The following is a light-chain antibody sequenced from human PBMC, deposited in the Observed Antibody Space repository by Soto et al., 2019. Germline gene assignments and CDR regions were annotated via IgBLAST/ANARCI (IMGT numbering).Light chain of an antibody. CDR3: SSYAGSNNYV. J-gene: IGLJ1*01. CDR1: SSDVGGYNY. V-gene: IGLV2-8*01. Sequence: QSVLTQPPSASGSPGQSVTISCTGTSSDVGGYNYVSWYQQHPGKAPKLMISEVTKRPSGVPDRFSGSKSGNTASLTFSGLQDEDEADYYCSSYAGSNNYVFGSGTKVTVL. CDR2: EVT.